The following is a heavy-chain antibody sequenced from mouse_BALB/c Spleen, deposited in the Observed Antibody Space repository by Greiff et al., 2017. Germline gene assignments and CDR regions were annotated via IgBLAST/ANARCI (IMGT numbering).Heavy chain of an antibody. Sequence: EVQGVESGPGLVKPSQSLSLTCTVTGYSITSDYACNWIRQFPGNKLEWMGYISYSGSTSYNPSLKSRISITRDTSKNQFFLQLNSVTTEDTATYYCARLLRYFDYWGQGTTLTVSS. D-gene: IGHD1-1*01. J-gene: IGHJ2*01. CDR1: GYSITSDYA. CDR3: ARLLRYFDY. V-gene: IGHV3-2*02. CDR2: ISYSGST.